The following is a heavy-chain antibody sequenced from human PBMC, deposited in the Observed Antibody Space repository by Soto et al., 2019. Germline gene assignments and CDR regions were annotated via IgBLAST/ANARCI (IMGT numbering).Heavy chain of an antibody. Sequence: SETLSLTCSVSGCSISSGGYYWSWIRQHPGKGLEWIGYIYYSGSTYYNPSLKSRVTISVDTSKNQFSLKLSSVTAADTAMYYCARESYYDSSGYPQFDYLGQGTLVTVSS. J-gene: IGHJ4*02. CDR2: IYYSGST. CDR3: ARESYYDSSGYPQFDY. CDR1: GCSISSGGYY. V-gene: IGHV4-31*03. D-gene: IGHD3-22*01.